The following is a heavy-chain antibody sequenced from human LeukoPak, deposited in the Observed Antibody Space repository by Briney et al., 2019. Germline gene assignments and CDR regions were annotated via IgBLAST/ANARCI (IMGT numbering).Heavy chain of an antibody. CDR1: GYTFTSYA. V-gene: IGHV1-3*01. J-gene: IGHJ5*02. CDR2: INAGNGNT. CDR3: ATILIAAAASVWFDP. Sequence: VASVKVSCTASGYTFTSYAMHWVRQAPGQRLEWMGWINAGNGNTKYSQKFQGRVTMTRDTSISTAYMELSRLRSDDAAVYYCATILIAAAASVWFDPWGQGTLVTVSS. D-gene: IGHD6-13*01.